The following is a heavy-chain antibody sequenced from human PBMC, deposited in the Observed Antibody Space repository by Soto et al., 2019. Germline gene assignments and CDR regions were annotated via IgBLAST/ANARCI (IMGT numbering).Heavy chain of an antibody. CDR2: IDNSGST. CDR1: GGSINPYY. CDR3: ATSTGWVPDN. Sequence: SETLSLTCSVSGGSINPYYCSWIRQPPGKGLELIGYIDNSGSTNYNPSFRRRVTISVDTSKNQFSLRFNYVTPADTAMYYCATSTGWVPDNWGQGTLVTVSS. D-gene: IGHD2-2*01. J-gene: IGHJ4*02. V-gene: IGHV4-59*01.